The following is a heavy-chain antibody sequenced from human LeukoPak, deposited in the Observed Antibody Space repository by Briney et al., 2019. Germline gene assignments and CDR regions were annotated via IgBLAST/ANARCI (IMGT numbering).Heavy chain of an antibody. J-gene: IGHJ5*02. Sequence: ASVKVSCKASGYTFTSYDINWVRQATGQGLEWMGWMNPNSGNTGYAQKFQGRVTMTRNTSISTAYMELRSLRSDDTAVYYCARDLVVRGLRPNWFDPWGQGTLVTVSS. V-gene: IGHV1-8*01. D-gene: IGHD3-10*01. CDR2: MNPNSGNT. CDR3: ARDLVVRGLRPNWFDP. CDR1: GYTFTSYD.